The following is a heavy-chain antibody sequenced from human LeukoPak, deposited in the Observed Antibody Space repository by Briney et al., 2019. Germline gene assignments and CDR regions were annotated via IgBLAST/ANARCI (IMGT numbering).Heavy chain of an antibody. CDR1: GFTFSHAW. Sequence: AGGSLRLSCAASGFTFSHAWMTWVRQAPGKGLEWVGLIKSKTDGGTIDYAAPVKGRFTLSRDDSKNTLYLQMNSLKTEDTAVYYCTRDRFYVWFDPWGQGTLVTVSS. J-gene: IGHJ5*02. CDR3: TRDRFYVWFDP. D-gene: IGHD3-16*01. CDR2: IKSKTDGGTI. V-gene: IGHV3-15*01.